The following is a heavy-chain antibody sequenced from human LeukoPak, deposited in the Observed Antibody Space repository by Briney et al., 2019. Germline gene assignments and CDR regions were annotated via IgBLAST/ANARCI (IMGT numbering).Heavy chain of an antibody. J-gene: IGHJ4*02. CDR1: GFTFSSYW. CDR3: AREGSDYGDSYDY. V-gene: IGHV3-74*01. D-gene: IGHD4-17*01. CDR2: INTDGSST. Sequence: GGSLRLSCVASGFTFSSYWMHWVRQAPGKGLVWVSRINTDGSSTSYADSVKGRFTISRDNAKNTLYLQMNSLRAEDTAVYYCAREGSDYGDSYDYWGQGTLVTVSS.